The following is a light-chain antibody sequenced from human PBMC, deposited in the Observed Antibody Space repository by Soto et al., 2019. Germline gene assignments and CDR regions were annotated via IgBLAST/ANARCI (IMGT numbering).Light chain of an antibody. CDR1: SSNIRAGSD. Sequence: QSVLTQPPSVSGAPGQRATISCTGTSSNIRAGSDVHWYQHLPGTAPKLLIYDDNNRPSGVPDRFSGSRSGTSASLAITGLQAEDEADYYCQSFDSALSAYVFGTGTKVTVL. CDR3: QSFDSALSAYV. CDR2: DDN. V-gene: IGLV1-40*01. J-gene: IGLJ1*01.